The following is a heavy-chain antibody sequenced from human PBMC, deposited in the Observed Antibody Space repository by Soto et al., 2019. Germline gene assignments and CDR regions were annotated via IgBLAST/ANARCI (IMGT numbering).Heavy chain of an antibody. D-gene: IGHD4-4*01. V-gene: IGHV1-69*13. CDR3: ARGHDYSPLE. J-gene: IGHJ4*02. CDR2: IIPIFGTA. CDR1: GGTFSSYA. Sequence: GASVKVSCKASGGTFSSYAISWVRQAPGQGLEWMGGIIPIFGTADYAQKFQGRVTITADESTSTAYMELSSLRSDDTAVYYCARGHDYSPLEWGQGTLVTVSS.